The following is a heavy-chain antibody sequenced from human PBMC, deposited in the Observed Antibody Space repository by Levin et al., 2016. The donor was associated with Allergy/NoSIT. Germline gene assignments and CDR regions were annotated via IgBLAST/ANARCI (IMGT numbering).Heavy chain of an antibody. J-gene: IGHJ6*02. V-gene: IGHV1-2*02. D-gene: IGHD6-13*01. CDR2: INPNSGGT. CDR1: GYTFTGYY. Sequence: ASVKVSCKASGYTFTGYYMHWVRQAPGQGLEWMGWINPNSGGTNYAQKFQGRVTMTRDTSISTAYMELSRLRSDDTAVYYCARVFQRGPIYSSSGMDVWGQGTTVTVSS. CDR3: ARVFQRGPIYSSSGMDV.